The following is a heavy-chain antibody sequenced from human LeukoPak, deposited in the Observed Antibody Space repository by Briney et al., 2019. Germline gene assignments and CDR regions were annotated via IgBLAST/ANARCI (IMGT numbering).Heavy chain of an antibody. V-gene: IGHV1-8*01. Sequence: ASVKVSCKASGYTFTSYDINWVRQATGQGLEWMGWMNPNSGNTGYAQKFQGRVTMTRNTSISTAYMELSSLRSEDTALYYCAKDLYSSSWYPFDYWGQGTLVTVSS. D-gene: IGHD6-13*01. J-gene: IGHJ4*02. CDR1: GYTFTSYD. CDR2: MNPNSGNT. CDR3: AKDLYSSSWYPFDY.